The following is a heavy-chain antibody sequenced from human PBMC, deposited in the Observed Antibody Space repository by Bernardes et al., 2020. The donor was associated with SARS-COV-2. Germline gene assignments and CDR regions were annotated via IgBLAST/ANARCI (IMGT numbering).Heavy chain of an antibody. CDR2: INSNGAST. D-gene: IGHD2-2*01. CDR3: VTRNCSRTSCFLDY. V-gene: IGHV3-64D*08. Sequence: VGSLILSCSASGFIFRDFGMHWVRQAPGPGLEYVSAINSNGASTYIADSVKGRFTISRDNSKNTLYLQMSNLRPEDTALYFCVTRNCSRTSCFLDYWGQGTLVTVSS. J-gene: IGHJ4*02. CDR1: GFIFRDFG.